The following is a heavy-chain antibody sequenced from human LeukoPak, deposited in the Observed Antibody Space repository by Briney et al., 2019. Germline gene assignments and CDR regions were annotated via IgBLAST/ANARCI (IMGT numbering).Heavy chain of an antibody. J-gene: IGHJ4*02. Sequence: PSETLSLTCAIYGESFSGYYWNWIRQPPGKGLEWIGEINHSGSTNYNPSLKSRVTISVDTSKNQFSLKLSSVTAADTAVYYCARPGITMVRGYDYWGQGTLVTVSS. D-gene: IGHD3-10*01. CDR3: ARPGITMVRGYDY. CDR2: INHSGST. CDR1: GESFSGYY. V-gene: IGHV4-34*01.